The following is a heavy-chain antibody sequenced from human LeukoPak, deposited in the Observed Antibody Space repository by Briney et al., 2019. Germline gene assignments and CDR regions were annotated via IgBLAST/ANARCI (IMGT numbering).Heavy chain of an antibody. Sequence: GGSLRLSCAASGFTFSSYAMSWVRQAPGKGPEWVSVIYHSGNTDYADSVKGRFTISRDNSKNTVYLQMSSLRAEDTAVYYCARVRVTGYSNFAYWGQGTLVTVSS. V-gene: IGHV3-23*05. CDR2: IYHSGNT. J-gene: IGHJ4*02. D-gene: IGHD3-9*01. CDR1: GFTFSSYA. CDR3: ARVRVTGYSNFAY.